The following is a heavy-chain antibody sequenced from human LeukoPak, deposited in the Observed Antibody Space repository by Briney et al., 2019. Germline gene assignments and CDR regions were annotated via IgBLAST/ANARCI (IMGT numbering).Heavy chain of an antibody. Sequence: GGSLRLSCAASGFTFSRYWMHWVRQAPGKGLVWVSRINSDGSSTSYADSVKGRFTISRDNAKNTLYLQMNSLRAEDTAVYYCARDKYSSSMIDYWGQGTLVTVFS. D-gene: IGHD6-13*01. V-gene: IGHV3-74*01. CDR2: INSDGSST. CDR1: GFTFSRYW. CDR3: ARDKYSSSMIDY. J-gene: IGHJ4*02.